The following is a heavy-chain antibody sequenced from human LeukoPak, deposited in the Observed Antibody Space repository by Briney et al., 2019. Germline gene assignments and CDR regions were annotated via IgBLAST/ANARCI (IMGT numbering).Heavy chain of an antibody. CDR3: ARDSQLTSDWSLNWFDP. CDR2: IDSDGSST. Sequence: GGSLRLSCAASGFTFSSYWMHWVRQAPGKGLVWLSSIDSDGSSTNYADAVKGRFTISRDNAKNTLYLQMNSLRAEDTAVYFCARDSQLTSDWSLNWFDPWGQGTLVTVSS. V-gene: IGHV3-74*01. J-gene: IGHJ5*02. CDR1: GFTFSSYW. D-gene: IGHD6-19*01.